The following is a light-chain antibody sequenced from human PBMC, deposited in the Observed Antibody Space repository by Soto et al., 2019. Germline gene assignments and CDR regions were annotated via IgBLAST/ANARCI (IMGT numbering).Light chain of an antibody. CDR2: ENN. CDR3: QSYDNNNRV. J-gene: IGLJ3*02. CDR1: SGSIASNY. V-gene: IGLV6-57*01. Sequence: NFMLTQPHSVSASPGETVTISCTRGSGSIASNYVQWYRQRPGSSPTSVIYENNQRPSGVPDRFSGSIDSSSNSASLTISGLRTEDEADYYCQSYDNNNRVFGGGTKLTVL.